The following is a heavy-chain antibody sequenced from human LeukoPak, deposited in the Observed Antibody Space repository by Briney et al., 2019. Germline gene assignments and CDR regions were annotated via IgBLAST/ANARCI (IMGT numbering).Heavy chain of an antibody. CDR3: AREYCSSTTCYYLFDY. V-gene: IGHV1-46*01. Sequence: GASVKVSCKASGYTFTSYYMHRVRQAPGQGLEWMGMINPSGHTTSYEQKLQGRVTMTSDMSTTTVYMELSSLRSEDTAVYYCAREYCSSTTCYYLFDYWGQGTLVTVSS. CDR1: GYTFTSYY. D-gene: IGHD2-2*01. CDR2: INPSGHTT. J-gene: IGHJ4*02.